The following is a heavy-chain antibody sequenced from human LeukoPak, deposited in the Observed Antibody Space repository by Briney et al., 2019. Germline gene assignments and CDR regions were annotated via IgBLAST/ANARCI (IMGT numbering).Heavy chain of an antibody. V-gene: IGHV4-38-2*01. CDR3: ARQYCSSTSCLDDFDY. Sequence: KPSETLSLPCAVSGYSISSGYYWGWIRQPPGKGLEWIGSIYHSGSTYYNPSLKSRVTISVDTSKNQFSLKLSSVTAADTAVYYCARQYCSSTSCLDDFDYWGQGTLVTVSS. D-gene: IGHD2-2*01. CDR1: GYSISSGYY. J-gene: IGHJ4*02. CDR2: IYHSGST.